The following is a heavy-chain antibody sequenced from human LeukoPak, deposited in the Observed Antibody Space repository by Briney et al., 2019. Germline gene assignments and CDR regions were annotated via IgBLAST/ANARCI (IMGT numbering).Heavy chain of an antibody. D-gene: IGHD2-15*01. CDR2: IYYSGST. J-gene: IGHJ4*02. CDR3: ASPHCSGGSCYSQTFDY. V-gene: IGHV4-59*12. CDR1: GGSISSYY. Sequence: SETLSLTCTVSGGSISSYYWSWIRQPPGKGLEWIGSIYYSGSTYYNPSLKSRVTISVDTSKNQFSLKLSSVTAADTAVYYCASPHCSGGSCYSQTFDYWGQGTLVTVSS.